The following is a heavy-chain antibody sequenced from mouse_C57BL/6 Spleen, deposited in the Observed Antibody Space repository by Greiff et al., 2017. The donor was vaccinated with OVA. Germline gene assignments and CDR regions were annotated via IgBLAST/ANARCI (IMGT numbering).Heavy chain of an antibody. CDR2: ISGGGGNT. V-gene: IGHV5-9*01. D-gene: IGHD2-3*01. CDR3: ARQAIYDGYPHWYFDV. CDR1: GFTFSSYT. J-gene: IGHJ1*03. Sequence: EVQRVESGGGLVKPGGSLKLSCAASGFTFSSYTMSWVRQTPEKRLEWVATISGGGGNTYYPDSVKGRFTISRDNAKNTLYLQMSSLRSEDTALYYCARQAIYDGYPHWYFDVWGTGTTVTVSS.